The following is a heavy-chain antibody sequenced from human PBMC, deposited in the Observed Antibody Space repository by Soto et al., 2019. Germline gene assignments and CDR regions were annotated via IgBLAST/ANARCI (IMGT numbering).Heavy chain of an antibody. CDR3: AKVWAALGRAVAGLDWFDP. Sequence: QVQLMESGGGVVQPGRSLRLSCAASGFTFSSYGMHWVRQAPGKGLEWVAVISYDGSNKYYADSVKGGFTISRDNSKNTLYLQMNSLRAEDTAVYYCAKVWAALGRAVAGLDWFDPWGQGTLVTVSS. J-gene: IGHJ5*02. CDR2: ISYDGSNK. V-gene: IGHV3-30*18. CDR1: GFTFSSYG. D-gene: IGHD6-19*01.